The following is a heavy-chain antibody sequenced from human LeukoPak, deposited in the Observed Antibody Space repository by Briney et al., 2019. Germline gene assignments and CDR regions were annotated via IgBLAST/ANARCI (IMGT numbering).Heavy chain of an antibody. CDR1: GVSISTHY. CDR2: IYHSGAT. CDR3: ARDSRGIAVAGTFGY. Sequence: SETLSLTCTVSGVSISTHYWSWIRQPPGKGLEWIGYIYHSGATNYNPSLKSRVTISMDTSKNEFSLKLTSVTAADTAVYYCARDSRGIAVAGTFGYWGQGTLVTVSS. D-gene: IGHD6-19*01. J-gene: IGHJ4*02. V-gene: IGHV4-59*11.